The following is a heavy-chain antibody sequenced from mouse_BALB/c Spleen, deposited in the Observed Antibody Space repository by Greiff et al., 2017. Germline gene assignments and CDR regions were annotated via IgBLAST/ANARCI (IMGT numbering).Heavy chain of an antibody. D-gene: IGHD2-1*01. CDR1: GYTFTSYY. Sequence: VQLQQSGPELVKPGASVRISCKASGYTFTSYYIHWVKQRPGQGLEWIGWIYPGNVNTKYNEKFKGKATLTADKSSSTAYMQLSSLTSEDSAVYFCARGGGNLAMDYWGQGTSVTVSS. J-gene: IGHJ4*01. CDR2: IYPGNVNT. CDR3: ARGGGNLAMDY. V-gene: IGHV1S56*01.